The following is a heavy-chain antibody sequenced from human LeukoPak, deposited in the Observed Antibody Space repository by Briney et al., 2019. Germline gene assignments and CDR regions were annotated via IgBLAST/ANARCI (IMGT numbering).Heavy chain of an antibody. CDR2: INSDGSST. J-gene: IGHJ5*02. Sequence: GGSLRLSCAASGFTFSSYWMHWVRQAPGKGLVWVSRINSDGSSTSYADSVKGRFTISRDNAKNTLYLQMNSLRAEDTAVYYCARERLRTHNWFDPWGQGTLVTVSS. CDR1: GFTFSSYW. V-gene: IGHV3-74*01. D-gene: IGHD6-25*01. CDR3: ARERLRTHNWFDP.